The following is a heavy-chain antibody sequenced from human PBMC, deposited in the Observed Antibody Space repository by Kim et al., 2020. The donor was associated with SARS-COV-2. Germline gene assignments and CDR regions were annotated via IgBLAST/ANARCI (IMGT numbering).Heavy chain of an antibody. V-gene: IGHV4-34*01. CDR1: GGSFSGYY. Sequence: SETLSLTCAVYGGSFSGYYWSWIRQPPGKGLEWIGEMNPSGITSYNPSLKSRVSISVDTSKHQFSLRLNSVTAADTAVYYCARGNRAVAGPDSWGQGTLV. J-gene: IGHJ4*02. D-gene: IGHD6-19*01. CDR3: ARGNRAVAGPDS. CDR2: MNPSGIT.